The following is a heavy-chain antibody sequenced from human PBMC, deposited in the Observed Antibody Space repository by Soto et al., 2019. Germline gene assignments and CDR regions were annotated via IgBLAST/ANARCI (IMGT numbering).Heavy chain of an antibody. V-gene: IGHV3-66*01. D-gene: IGHD3-16*01. J-gene: IGHJ6*03. CDR2: IYSGGST. CDR1: GFTVSSNY. Sequence: GGSLRLSCAASGFTVSSNYMSWVRQAPGKGLEWVSVIYSGGSTYYADSVKGRFTISRDNSKNTLYLQMNSLRAEDTAVYYCARELMITFGEVTHPRQEYYYYYMDVWGKGTTVTVSS. CDR3: ARELMITFGEVTHPRQEYYYYYMDV.